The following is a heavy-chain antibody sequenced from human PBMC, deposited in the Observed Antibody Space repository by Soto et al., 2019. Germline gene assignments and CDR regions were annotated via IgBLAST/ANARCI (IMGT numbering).Heavy chain of an antibody. Sequence: SETLSLTCAVYGWSFSGYYWSWIRQPPGKGLEWIGEINHSGSTNYNPSLKSRVTISVDTSKNQFSLKLSSVTAADTAVYYCARGPYYYGSGSYYKDYYYYGMDVWGQGTTVTVPS. CDR3: ARGPYYYGSGSYYKDYYYYGMDV. D-gene: IGHD3-10*01. J-gene: IGHJ6*02. V-gene: IGHV4-34*01. CDR1: GWSFSGYY. CDR2: INHSGST.